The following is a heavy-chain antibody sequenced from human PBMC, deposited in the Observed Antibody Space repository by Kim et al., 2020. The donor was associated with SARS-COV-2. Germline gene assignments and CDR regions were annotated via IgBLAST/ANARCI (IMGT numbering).Heavy chain of an antibody. Sequence: GGSLRLSCAASGSTFRIYWMSWVRQAPGKGLEWVANIKQDGSEKYYADSVKGRFTISRDNAKDSLYLQMNTLRAEDTAVYFCASSPLSRSWYGGDYWGQG. J-gene: IGHJ4*02. CDR3: ASSPLSRSWYGGDY. D-gene: IGHD6-13*01. CDR2: IKQDGSEK. CDR1: GSTFRIYW. V-gene: IGHV3-7*01.